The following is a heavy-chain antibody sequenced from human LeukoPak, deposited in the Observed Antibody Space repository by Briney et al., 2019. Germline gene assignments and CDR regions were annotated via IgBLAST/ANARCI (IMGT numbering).Heavy chain of an antibody. D-gene: IGHD1-26*01. CDR2: IRYDGSNK. Sequence: GGSLRLSCAASGFTFSSYGMHWARQAPGKGLEWVAFIRYDGSNKYYADSVKGRFTISRDKSKNTLYLQMNSLRAEDTAVYYCAKDAGGSLYYYYMDVWGKGTTVTISS. J-gene: IGHJ6*03. V-gene: IGHV3-30*02. CDR1: GFTFSSYG. CDR3: AKDAGGSLYYYYMDV.